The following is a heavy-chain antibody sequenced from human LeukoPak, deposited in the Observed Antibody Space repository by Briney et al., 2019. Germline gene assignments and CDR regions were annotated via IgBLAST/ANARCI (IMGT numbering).Heavy chain of an antibody. CDR1: GFTVSSNY. J-gene: IGHJ4*02. CDR3: ARVGAVAGEYFDY. V-gene: IGHV3-66*02. CDR2: IYSGGST. Sequence: GGSLRLSCAASGFTVSSNYVSWVRQAPGKGLEWVSVIYSGGSTYYADSVKGRFTISRDNSKNTLYLQMNSLGAEDTAVYYCARVGAVAGEYFDYWGQGTLVTVSP. D-gene: IGHD6-19*01.